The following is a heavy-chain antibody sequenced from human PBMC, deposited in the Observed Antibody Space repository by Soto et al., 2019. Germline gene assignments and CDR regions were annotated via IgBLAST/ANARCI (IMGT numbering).Heavy chain of an antibody. Sequence: QITLKESGPTLVTPTQTLTLTCTFSGFSLSNSGVGVGWIRQAPGKALEWLALIYWDGDKYFTPSLRSRLTITKDTSKNQVVVTMTNMAPVDTATYYCARRTQYYETLTGYSDAFNVWGQGTVVIVSS. D-gene: IGHD3-9*01. V-gene: IGHV2-5*02. CDR3: ARRTQYYETLTGYSDAFNV. J-gene: IGHJ3*01. CDR1: GFSLSNSGVG. CDR2: IYWDGDK.